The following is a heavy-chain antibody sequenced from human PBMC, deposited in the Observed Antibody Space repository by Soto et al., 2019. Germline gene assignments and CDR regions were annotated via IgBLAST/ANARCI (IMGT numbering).Heavy chain of an antibody. J-gene: IGHJ4*02. Sequence: GASVKVSCKAAGYTFTSYGISWGRQAPGQGLEWMGWISAYNGNTNYAQKLQGRVTMTTDTSTSTAYMELRSLRAEDTAVYYCGSPYSGSWYCLDFWGQGTLVTVSS. CDR2: ISAYNGNT. CDR3: GSPYSGSWYCLDF. V-gene: IGHV1-18*01. D-gene: IGHD6-13*01. CDR1: GYTFTSYG.